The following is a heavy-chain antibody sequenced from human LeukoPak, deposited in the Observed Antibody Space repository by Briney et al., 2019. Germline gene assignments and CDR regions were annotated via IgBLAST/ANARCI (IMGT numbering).Heavy chain of an antibody. Sequence: GASVKVSCKASGGTFSSYAISWVRQAPGQGLEWMGGIIPIFGTANYAQKFQGRVTITADESTSTAYMELSSLRSEDTAVYYCARAYDILTNFDYWGQGTLVTVSS. CDR1: GGTFSSYA. CDR3: ARAYDILTNFDY. J-gene: IGHJ4*02. CDR2: IIPIFGTA. V-gene: IGHV1-69*13. D-gene: IGHD3-9*01.